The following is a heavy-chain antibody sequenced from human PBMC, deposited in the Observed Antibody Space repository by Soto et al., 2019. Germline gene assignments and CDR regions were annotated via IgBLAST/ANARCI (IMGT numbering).Heavy chain of an antibody. CDR2: IYYSGST. J-gene: IGHJ4*02. CDR1: SGSIGGYY. V-gene: IGHV4-59*01. CDR3: ARGGRGYCGGDCYQHFDY. Sequence: NLSPTCTVSSGSIGGYYWSWVRVPPLNVLEWIGFIYYSGSTNYNPSLKSRVTMSADTSKNQFSLKLSSVTAADTAVYYCARGGRGYCGGDCYQHFDYWGQAILVTAS. D-gene: IGHD2-21*02.